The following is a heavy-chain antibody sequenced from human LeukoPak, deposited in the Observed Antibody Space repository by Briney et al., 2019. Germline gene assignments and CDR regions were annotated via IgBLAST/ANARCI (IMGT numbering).Heavy chain of an antibody. CDR1: GFTFSSYA. D-gene: IGHD2-15*01. J-gene: IGHJ4*02. V-gene: IGHV3-23*01. Sequence: PGGSLRLSCAASGFTFSSYAMSWVRQAPGKGLEWVSAISGSGGSTYYADSVKGRFTISRDNSKNTLYLQMNSLRAEDTAVYYCAKSNGIVVVVAATSFAFDYWGQGTLVTVSS. CDR3: AKSNGIVVVVAATSFAFDY. CDR2: ISGSGGST.